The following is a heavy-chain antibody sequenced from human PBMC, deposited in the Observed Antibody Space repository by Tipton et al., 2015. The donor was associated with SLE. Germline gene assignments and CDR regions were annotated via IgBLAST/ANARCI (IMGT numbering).Heavy chain of an antibody. D-gene: IGHD3-10*01. J-gene: IGHJ5*02. V-gene: IGHV3-48*03. Sequence: GSLRLSCTASGFIFSSYEMNWVRQAPEKGLEWVAYVGSGGAAIYYADSVKGRFTISRDNARNSLYLQMNSLRVEDTAVYFCAGDDYASGITWGQGTLVTVSS. CDR2: VGSGGAAI. CDR1: GFIFSSYE. CDR3: AGDDYASGIT.